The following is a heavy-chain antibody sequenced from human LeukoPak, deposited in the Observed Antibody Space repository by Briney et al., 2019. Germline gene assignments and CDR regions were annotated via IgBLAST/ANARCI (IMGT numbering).Heavy chain of an antibody. V-gene: IGHV1-46*01. D-gene: IGHD4-17*01. J-gene: IGHJ4*02. CDR3: ARGYGDYLDY. Sequence: RASVKVSCKASGYTFTTYYIHWARQAPGQGLEWMAIINPSGGSTSYAQKFQGRVTMTRDTSTSTVYMERSSLRSEDTAVYYCARGYGDYLDYWGQGTLVTVSS. CDR1: GYTFTTYY. CDR2: INPSGGST.